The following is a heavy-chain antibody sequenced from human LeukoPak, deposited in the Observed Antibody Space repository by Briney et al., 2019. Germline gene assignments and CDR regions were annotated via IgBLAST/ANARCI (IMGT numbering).Heavy chain of an antibody. CDR1: GGSISSGSYY. J-gene: IGHJ4*02. V-gene: IGHV4-61*02. Sequence: PSETLSLTCTVSGGSISSGSYYWSWIRQPAGKGLEWIGRIYTSGSTNYNPSLKSRVTISVDTSKNQFSLKLSSVTAADTAVYYCARDIGYSHGFDYWGQGTLVTVSS. CDR3: ARDIGYSHGFDY. CDR2: IYTSGST. D-gene: IGHD5-18*01.